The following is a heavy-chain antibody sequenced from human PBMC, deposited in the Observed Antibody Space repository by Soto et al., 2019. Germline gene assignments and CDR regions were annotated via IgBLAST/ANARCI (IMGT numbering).Heavy chain of an antibody. CDR1: GFTFINTG. D-gene: IGHD3-22*01. J-gene: IGHJ4*02. Sequence: GGSLRLSCAGSGFTFINTGMSWVRQAPGQGLEWVSATTGNGDTTYYADSVKGRFTISRDNSKSTLYLQMNSLRAEDTAVYYCAKIDGYCDYWGQGTLVTVSS. CDR2: TTGNGDTT. CDR3: AKIDGYCDY. V-gene: IGHV3-23*01.